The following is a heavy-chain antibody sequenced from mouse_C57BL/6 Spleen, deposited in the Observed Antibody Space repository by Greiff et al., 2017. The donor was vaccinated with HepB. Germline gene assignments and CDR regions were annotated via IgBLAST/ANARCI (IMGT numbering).Heavy chain of an antibody. CDR1: GFTFTDYY. CDR2: IRNKANDYTT. J-gene: IGHJ4*01. V-gene: IGHV7-3*01. CDR3: AVYARCAMDD. Sequence: EVHLVESGGGLVQPGGSLSLSCAASGFTFTDYYMSWVRQPPGKALEWLGDIRNKANDYTTEYSASVKGRFTISRDNSQSNLYLQMTDVRAEDSATCDCAVYARCAMDDWGKGTSVTVSS.